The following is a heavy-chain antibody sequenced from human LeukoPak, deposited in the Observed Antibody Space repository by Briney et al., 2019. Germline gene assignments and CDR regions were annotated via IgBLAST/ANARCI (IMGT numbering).Heavy chain of an antibody. CDR2: ISYDGSNK. CDR1: GFTFSSYA. V-gene: IGHV3-30-3*01. D-gene: IGHD3-3*01. J-gene: IGHJ4*02. Sequence: GGSLRLSCAASGFTFSSYAMHWVHQTPGKGLEWVAVISYDGSNKYYADSVKGRFTISRDNSKNTLYLQMNSLRAEDTAVYYCARAVSGQFDYWGQGTLVTVSS. CDR3: ARAVSGQFDY.